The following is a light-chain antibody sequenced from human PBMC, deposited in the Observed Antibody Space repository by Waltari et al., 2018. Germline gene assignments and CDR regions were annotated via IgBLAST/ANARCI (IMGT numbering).Light chain of an antibody. CDR3: SSYTSSDTLVV. CDR1: SGDVGAYAY. Sequence: QSALTQPASVSGSPGQSITISCTGTSGDVGAYAYVSWFQQRPLRAPQLMIYNATFRPSGVSRRFSGSKSGNTASLTISGLQTEDEAHYFCSSYTSSDTLVVFGGGTKVTV. V-gene: IGLV2-14*03. CDR2: NAT. J-gene: IGLJ2*01.